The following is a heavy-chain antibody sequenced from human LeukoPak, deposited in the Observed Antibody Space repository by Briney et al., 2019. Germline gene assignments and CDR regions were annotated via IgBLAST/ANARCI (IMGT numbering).Heavy chain of an antibody. D-gene: IGHD4-17*01. CDR3: ARVHPRAPTVTTYYFDY. J-gene: IGHJ4*02. CDR1: GYTFTSYG. Sequence: ASVKVSCKASGYTFTSYGISWVRQAPGQGLEWMGWISAYNGNTNYAQKLQGRVTMTTDTSTSTAYMELSSLRSEDTAVYYCARVHPRAPTVTTYYFDYWGQGTLVTVSS. V-gene: IGHV1-18*04. CDR2: ISAYNGNT.